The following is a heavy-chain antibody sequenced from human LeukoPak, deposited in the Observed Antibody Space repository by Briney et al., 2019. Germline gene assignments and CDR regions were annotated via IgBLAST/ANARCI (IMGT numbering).Heavy chain of an antibody. CDR1: SFTVGSNY. V-gene: IGHV3-53*01. CDR3: ARDRSRGATQDS. J-gene: IGHJ4*02. Sequence: GGSLRLSCAASSFTVGSNYMSWVRQAPGKGLEWVSSTYSGGSTYYADSVKGRFTISRDNSKNTLYLQMNSLRAEDTAVYYCARDRSRGATQDSWGQGTLVTVSS. CDR2: TYSGGST. D-gene: IGHD1-26*01.